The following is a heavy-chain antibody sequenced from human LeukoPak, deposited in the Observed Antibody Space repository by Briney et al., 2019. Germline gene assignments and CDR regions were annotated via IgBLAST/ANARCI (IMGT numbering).Heavy chain of an antibody. V-gene: IGHV1-3*03. Sequence: ASVKVSCKASGYTFTSYAMHWVRQAPGQRLEWMGWINAGNGNTKYSQEFQGRVTITRDTSASTAYMELSSLRSEDMAVYYCARAQPPVYYYDSSGYGVLDYWGQGTLVTVSP. D-gene: IGHD3-22*01. CDR1: GYTFTSYA. J-gene: IGHJ4*02. CDR3: ARAQPPVYYYDSSGYGVLDY. CDR2: INAGNGNT.